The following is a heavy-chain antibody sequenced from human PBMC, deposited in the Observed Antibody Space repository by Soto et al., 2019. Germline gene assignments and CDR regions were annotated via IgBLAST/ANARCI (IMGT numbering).Heavy chain of an antibody. D-gene: IGHD6-13*01. J-gene: IGHJ5*02. Sequence: ASVKVSCKASGYTFTSYGLSWVRQAPGQGLEWMGWISAYNGNTNYAQKLQGRVTMTTDTSTSTAYMELRSLRSDDTAVYYCARGRDSSSWYSGDWFDPWGQGTLVPV. V-gene: IGHV1-18*01. CDR3: ARGRDSSSWYSGDWFDP. CDR1: GYTFTSYG. CDR2: ISAYNGNT.